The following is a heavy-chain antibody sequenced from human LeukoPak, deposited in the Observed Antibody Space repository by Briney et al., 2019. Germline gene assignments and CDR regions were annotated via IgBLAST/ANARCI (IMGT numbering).Heavy chain of an antibody. Sequence: SETLSLTCTVSGGSISSSSYYWGWIRQPPGKGLEWIGSIYYSGSTYYNPSLKSRVTISVDTAKNQFSLKLSSVTAADTAVYYCARDSRAARPDYWGQGTLVTVSS. CDR1: GGSISSSSYY. CDR2: IYYSGST. D-gene: IGHD6-6*01. CDR3: ARDSRAARPDY. J-gene: IGHJ4*02. V-gene: IGHV4-39*02.